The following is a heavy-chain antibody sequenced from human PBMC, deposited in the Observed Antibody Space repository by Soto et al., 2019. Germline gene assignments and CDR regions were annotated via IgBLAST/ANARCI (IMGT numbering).Heavy chain of an antibody. Sequence: SETLSLTCTVSGGSISSYYWSWIRQPPGKGLEWIGYIYYSGSTNYNPSLKSRVTISVDTSKNQFSLKLSSVTAADTAVYYCAASHGDYGNWFGTWGQGTLVTVSS. CDR2: IYYSGST. CDR3: AASHGDYGNWFGT. D-gene: IGHD4-17*01. J-gene: IGHJ5*02. V-gene: IGHV4-59*01. CDR1: GGSISSYY.